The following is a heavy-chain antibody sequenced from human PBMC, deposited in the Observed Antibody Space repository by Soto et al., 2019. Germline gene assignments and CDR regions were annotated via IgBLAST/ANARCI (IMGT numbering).Heavy chain of an antibody. Sequence: SETLSLTCGVSGGSLSDYFWSWIRQQPGMALEWIGEINHLGSINYNPSLRSRVTMSVDTSKNQFSLTLNSVTAADTATYYCARGGISHWAYFYYMDVWDRGTTVTVSS. CDR3: ARGGISHWAYFYYMDV. V-gene: IGHV4-34*01. J-gene: IGHJ6*03. D-gene: IGHD2-21*01. CDR2: INHLGSI. CDR1: GGSLSDYF.